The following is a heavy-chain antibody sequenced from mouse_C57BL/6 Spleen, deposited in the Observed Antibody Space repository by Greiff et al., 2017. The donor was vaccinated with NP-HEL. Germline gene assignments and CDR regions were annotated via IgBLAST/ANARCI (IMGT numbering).Heavy chain of an antibody. D-gene: IGHD2-2*01. J-gene: IGHJ4*01. Sequence: QVQLQQPGAELVMPGASVKLSCKASGYTFTSYWMHWVKQRPGQGLEWIGEIDPSDSYTNYNQKFKGKSTLTVDKSSSTAYMQRSSLTSEDSAVYYCARPGGYGYDVWAMDYWGQGTSVTVSS. V-gene: IGHV1-69*01. CDR1: GYTFTSYW. CDR3: ARPGGYGYDVWAMDY. CDR2: IDPSDSYT.